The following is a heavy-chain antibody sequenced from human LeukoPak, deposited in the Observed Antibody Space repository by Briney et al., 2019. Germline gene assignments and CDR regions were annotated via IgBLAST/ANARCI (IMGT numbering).Heavy chain of an antibody. V-gene: IGHV3-30*18. CDR3: AKDFMRYFDWLRAPPSYYFDY. CDR2: IGDTGRAK. J-gene: IGHJ4*02. Sequence: GGSLRLSCAASGFTFSRHGMHWVSQAPGKGLEWVAVIGDTGRAKYYAGSVEGRFTASRDNSKNTLYLQMNSLRAEDTAVYYCAKDFMRYFDWLRAPPSYYFDYWGQGTLVTVSS. CDR1: GFTFSRHG. D-gene: IGHD3-9*01.